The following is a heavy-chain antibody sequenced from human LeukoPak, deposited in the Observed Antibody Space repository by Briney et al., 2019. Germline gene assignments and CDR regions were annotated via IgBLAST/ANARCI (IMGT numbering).Heavy chain of an antibody. CDR3: AKRAGSYLYYYYGMDV. CDR2: ISAYNGNT. Sequence: ASVTVSFKASGYTFTNYGISWVRPAPGQGLEWMGWISAYNGNTNYAQKLQGRVTMTTDTSTSTAYMELRSLRSDDTAVYYCAKRAGSYLYYYYGMDVWGKGTTVTVSS. CDR1: GYTFTNYG. J-gene: IGHJ6*04. D-gene: IGHD3-16*02. V-gene: IGHV1-18*04.